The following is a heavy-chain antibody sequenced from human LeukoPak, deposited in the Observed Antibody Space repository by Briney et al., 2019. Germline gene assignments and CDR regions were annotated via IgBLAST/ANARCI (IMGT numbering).Heavy chain of an antibody. CDR3: ARDEGYSSSWYGY. CDR1: GFTVSSNY. V-gene: IGHV3-7*01. J-gene: IGHJ4*02. CDR2: IKPDGSEK. D-gene: IGHD6-13*01. Sequence: GGSLRLSCAASGFTVSSNYMSWVRQAPGKGLEWVAKIKPDGSEKDHVDSVKGRFTISRDNAKNSLYLQLNSLRAEDTAVYYCARDEGYSSSWYGYWGQGTLVTVSS.